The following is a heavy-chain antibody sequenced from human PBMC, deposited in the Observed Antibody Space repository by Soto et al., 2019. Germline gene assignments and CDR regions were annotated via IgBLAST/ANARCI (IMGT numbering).Heavy chain of an antibody. CDR2: INHSGST. V-gene: IGHV4-34*01. D-gene: IGHD2-2*02. CDR3: ARGLSIVDCSSTSCHKEFGY. J-gene: IGHJ4*02. CDR1: GGSFSGYY. Sequence: SETLSLTCAVYGGSFSGYYWSWIRQPPGKGLEWIGEINHSGSTNYNPSLKSRVTISVDTSKNQFSLKLSSVTAADTAVYYCARGLSIVDCSSTSCHKEFGYWGQGTLVTVSS.